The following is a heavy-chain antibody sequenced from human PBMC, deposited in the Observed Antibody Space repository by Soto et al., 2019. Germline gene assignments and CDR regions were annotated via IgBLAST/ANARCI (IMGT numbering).Heavy chain of an antibody. CDR1: GGTFSNYV. J-gene: IGHJ4*02. CDR3: ARDMTRTVVPYFDF. CDR2: IIPISGAA. V-gene: IGHV1-69*06. Sequence: QVQLVQSGAEVKKPGSSVKVSCKASGGTFSNYVVNWVRQAPGQGREWMGRIIPISGAANYAQKFQGRVTIAADKSTSTSYMELSSLRSDDTAVYYCARDMTRTVVPYFDFWGQGTLVTVSS. D-gene: IGHD1-7*01.